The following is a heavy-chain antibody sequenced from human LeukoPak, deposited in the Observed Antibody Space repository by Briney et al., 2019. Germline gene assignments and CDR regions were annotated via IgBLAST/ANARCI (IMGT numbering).Heavy chain of an antibody. CDR2: IIPILGIA. CDR3: AKTPSRTIVVVRFDY. D-gene: IGHD3-22*01. Sequence: SVKVSCKASGGTLSSYAISWVRQAPGQGLEWMGRIIPILGIANYAQKFQGRVTITADKSTSTAYMELSSLRSEDTALYYCAKTPSRTIVVVRFDYWGQGTLVTVSS. J-gene: IGHJ4*02. CDR1: GGTLSSYA. V-gene: IGHV1-69*04.